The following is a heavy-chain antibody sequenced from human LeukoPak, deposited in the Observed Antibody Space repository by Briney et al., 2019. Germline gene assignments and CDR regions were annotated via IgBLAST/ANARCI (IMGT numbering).Heavy chain of an antibody. CDR2: ISGSGGST. V-gene: IGHV3-23*01. J-gene: IGHJ3*02. CDR3: AKDITMIVVEIGAFDI. Sequence: PAGGSLRLSCAASGFTFSSYAMSWVRQAPGKGLEWVSAISGSGGSTYYADSVKGRFTISRDNSKNTLYLQMNSLRAEDTAVYYRAKDITMIVVEIGAFDIWGQGTMVTVSS. D-gene: IGHD3-22*01. CDR1: GFTFSSYA.